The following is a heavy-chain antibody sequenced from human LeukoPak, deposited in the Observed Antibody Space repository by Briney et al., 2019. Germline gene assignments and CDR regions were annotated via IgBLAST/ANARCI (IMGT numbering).Heavy chain of an antibody. J-gene: IGHJ4*02. CDR1: GGSIRSYY. V-gene: IGHV4-59*08. D-gene: IGHD5-18*01. CDR2: IYYSGST. Sequence: SETLSLTCAVSGGSIRSYYWNWIRQPPGKGLEWIGYIYYSGSTNYNPSLKSRVTISVDTSKNQFSLKLSSVTAADTAVYYCARHVQDTAMVTPLYYFDYWGQGTLVTVSS. CDR3: ARHVQDTAMVTPLYYFDY.